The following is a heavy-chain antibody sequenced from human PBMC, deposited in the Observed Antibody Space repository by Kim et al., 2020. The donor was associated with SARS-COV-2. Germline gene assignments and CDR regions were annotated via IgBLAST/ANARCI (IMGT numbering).Heavy chain of an antibody. D-gene: IGHD4-17*01. CDR3: ARESGMTTVTPVDY. CDR2: ISAYNGNT. CDR1: GYTFSSYG. J-gene: IGHJ4*02. V-gene: IGHV1-18*01. Sequence: ASVKVSCKASGYTFSSYGISWVRQAPGQGLEWMGWISAYNGNTKYAQKLQGRVTMTTDTSTSTAYMELRSLRSDDTAVYYCARESGMTTVTPVDYWGQGTLVTVSS.